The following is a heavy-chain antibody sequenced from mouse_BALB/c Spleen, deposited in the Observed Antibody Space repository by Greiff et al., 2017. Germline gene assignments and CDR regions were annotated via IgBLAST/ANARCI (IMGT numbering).Heavy chain of an antibody. V-gene: IGHV5-17*02. D-gene: IGHD1-1*01. Sequence: EVKLVESGGDLVKPGGSLKLSCAASGFTFSSYGMSWVRQTPDKRLEWVAYISSGSSTIYYADTVKGRFTISRDNPENTLFLQMTSLRSEDTAMYYCARGYGSSAWFAYWGQGTLVTVSA. CDR1: GFTFSSYG. CDR2: ISSGSSTI. J-gene: IGHJ3*01. CDR3: ARGYGSSAWFAY.